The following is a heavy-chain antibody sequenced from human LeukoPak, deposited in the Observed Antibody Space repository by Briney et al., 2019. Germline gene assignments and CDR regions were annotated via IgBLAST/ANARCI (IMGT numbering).Heavy chain of an antibody. V-gene: IGHV1-18*01. Sequence: ASVKVSCKASDYTFTSYGINWVRQAPGQGLEWMGWISAYIGNTNYAQKLQGRVTMTTDTSTSTAYMELRSLRSDDTAVYYCARAPVGTMVRGASDYWGQGTLVTVSS. J-gene: IGHJ4*02. CDR2: ISAYIGNT. D-gene: IGHD3-10*01. CDR3: ARAPVGTMVRGASDY. CDR1: DYTFTSYG.